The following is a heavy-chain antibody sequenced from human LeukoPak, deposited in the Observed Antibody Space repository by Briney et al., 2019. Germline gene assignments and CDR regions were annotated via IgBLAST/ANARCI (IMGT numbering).Heavy chain of an antibody. D-gene: IGHD3-3*01. V-gene: IGHV3-23*01. CDR3: AKGETYYDFWSGYYMDY. CDR1: GFTFSSYA. CDR2: ISGSGGST. J-gene: IGHJ4*02. Sequence: GGSLRLSCAASGFTFSSYAMSWVRQAPGKGLEWVSAISGSGGSTYYADSVKGRFTISRDNSKNTLYLQMNSLRAEDTAVYYCAKGETYYDFWSGYYMDYWGQGTLVTVSS.